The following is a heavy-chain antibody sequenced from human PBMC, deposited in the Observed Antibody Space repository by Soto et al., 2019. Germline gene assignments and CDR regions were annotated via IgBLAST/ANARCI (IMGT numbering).Heavy chain of an antibody. CDR3: AAYHDYGDAFDI. Sequence: GASVKGSCKASGYTFTSYGISWVRQAPGQGLEWMGWISAYNGNTNYAQKLQGRVTMTTDTSTSTAYMELRSLRSDDTAVYYCAAYHDYGDAFDIWGQGTMVTVSS. J-gene: IGHJ3*02. CDR2: ISAYNGNT. V-gene: IGHV1-18*01. D-gene: IGHD4-17*01. CDR1: GYTFTSYG.